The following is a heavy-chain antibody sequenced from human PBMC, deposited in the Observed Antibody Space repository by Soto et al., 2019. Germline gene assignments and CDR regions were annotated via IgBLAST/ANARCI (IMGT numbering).Heavy chain of an antibody. Sequence: QVQLVESGGGVVQPGRSLRLSCAASGFTFSSYGMHWVRQAPGKGLEWVALISYDGTTRYYADSVQGRFTISRDNSKITLYLQMNSLRAEDTAVYYCAKRLYSSGRDDAFDIWGQGTMVTVSS. CDR3: AKRLYSSGRDDAFDI. CDR1: GFTFSSYG. V-gene: IGHV3-30*18. D-gene: IGHD6-19*01. CDR2: ISYDGTTR. J-gene: IGHJ3*02.